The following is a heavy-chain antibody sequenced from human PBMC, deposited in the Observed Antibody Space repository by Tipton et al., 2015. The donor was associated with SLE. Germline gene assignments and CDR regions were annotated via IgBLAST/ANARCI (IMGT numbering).Heavy chain of an antibody. Sequence: TLSLTCTVSGGSINSGSYHWSWIRQPGGKGLEWIGEINHSGGTNYNPSLKSRVTISVDTSKNQFSLKLSSVTAADTAVYYCARQRDLDAFDIWGQGTMVIVSS. J-gene: IGHJ3*02. V-gene: IGHV4-61*09. CDR2: INHSGGT. CDR3: ARQRDLDAFDI. CDR1: GGSINSGSYH. D-gene: IGHD6-25*01.